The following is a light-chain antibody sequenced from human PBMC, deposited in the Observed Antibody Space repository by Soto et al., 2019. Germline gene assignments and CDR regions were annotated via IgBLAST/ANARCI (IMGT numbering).Light chain of an antibody. CDR2: DAS. CDR3: QRYNSYSRT. V-gene: IGKV1-5*01. J-gene: IGKJ1*01. Sequence: DIQMTQSPSTLSASVGDRVTITCRASQNINEWLAWYQQKPGKAPKFLIYDASILESGVPSRFSGSGSGTELTLTISSLQPDDFATYYCQRYNSYSRTFGQGTKVEIK. CDR1: QNINEW.